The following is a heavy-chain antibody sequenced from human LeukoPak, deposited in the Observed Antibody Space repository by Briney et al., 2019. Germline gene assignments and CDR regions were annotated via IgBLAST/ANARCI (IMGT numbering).Heavy chain of an antibody. D-gene: IGHD4-17*01. J-gene: IGHJ3*02. V-gene: IGHV1-46*01. CDR2: INPSGGST. CDR1: GYTFTSYY. Sequence: ASVTVSCTASGYTFTSYYMHWVRQAPGQGLEWMGIINPSGGSTSYAQKFQGRVTMTRDTSTSTVYMELSSLRSEDTAVYYCASAGDPDAFDIWGQGTMVTVSS. CDR3: ASAGDPDAFDI.